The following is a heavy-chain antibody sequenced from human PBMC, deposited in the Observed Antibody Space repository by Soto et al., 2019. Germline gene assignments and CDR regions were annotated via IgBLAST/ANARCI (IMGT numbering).Heavy chain of an antibody. V-gene: IGHV4-4*07. Sequence: PSETLSLTCTVSDGSISTYFCNWIRQPAGKGLEWIGRIDNSGNTNYNPSLKSRVTMSADTSRNQFSLKLNSVTAADTAVYYCARGGQDFWSGPFDYWGQGALVTVYS. CDR3: ARGGQDFWSGPFDY. D-gene: IGHD3-3*01. J-gene: IGHJ4*02. CDR1: DGSISTYF. CDR2: IDNSGNT.